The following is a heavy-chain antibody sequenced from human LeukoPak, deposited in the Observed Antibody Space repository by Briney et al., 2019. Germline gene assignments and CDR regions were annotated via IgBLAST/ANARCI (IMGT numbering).Heavy chain of an antibody. CDR2: ISYTGTYI. CDR1: AFSLSAYN. D-gene: IGHD1-26*01. Sequence: GGSLRLSCAASAFSLSAYNMNWVRQAPGKGLEWVSSISYTGTYIYYADSVKGRFTISRDNAQNSLYLQMNGLRAEDTAIYYCVRDRGTYRPIDYWGQGTLVTVSS. V-gene: IGHV3-21*04. J-gene: IGHJ4*02. CDR3: VRDRGTYRPIDY.